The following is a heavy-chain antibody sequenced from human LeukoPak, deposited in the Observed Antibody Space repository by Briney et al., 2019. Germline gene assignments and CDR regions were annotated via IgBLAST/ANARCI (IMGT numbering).Heavy chain of an antibody. CDR1: GFTFSSYD. V-gene: IGHV3-13*01. CDR2: IGTAGDT. Sequence: GGSLRLSCAASGFTFSSYDMHWVRQATGKGLEWVSAIGTAGDTYYPGSVKGRFTISRDNSKNTLYLQMNSLRAEDTAVYYCARDRRLNFDYWGQGTLVTVSS. CDR3: ARDRRLNFDY. D-gene: IGHD6-25*01. J-gene: IGHJ4*02.